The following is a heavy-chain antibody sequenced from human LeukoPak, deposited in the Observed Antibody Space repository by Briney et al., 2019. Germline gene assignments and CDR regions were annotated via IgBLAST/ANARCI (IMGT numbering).Heavy chain of an antibody. CDR3: ARHGQYCGSDCYPPSFDY. Sequence: SETLSLTCTVSGGSISSRGFYWGWIRQPPGKGLEWIGSVYYSGRTYYNPSLKSRVTISVDTSKNQLSLKLSSVTAADTAVYYCARHGQYCGSDCYPPSFDYWGQGTLVTVSS. J-gene: IGHJ4*02. CDR2: VYYSGRT. V-gene: IGHV4-39*01. D-gene: IGHD2-21*02. CDR1: GGSISSRGFY.